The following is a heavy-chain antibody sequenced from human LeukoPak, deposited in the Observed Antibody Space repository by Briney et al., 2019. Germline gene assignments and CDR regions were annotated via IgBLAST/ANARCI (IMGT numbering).Heavy chain of an antibody. CDR1: GFTFSSYS. CDR2: ISSSSSYI. J-gene: IGHJ4*02. Sequence: GGSLRLSCAASGFTFSSYSMNWVRQAPGKGLEWVSSISSSSSYIYYADSLKGRFTISRDNSKNTLYLQMSSLRAEDTAVYYCVKGTEYYSDSRGDYWGQGTLVTVSS. CDR3: VKGTEYYSDSRGDY. D-gene: IGHD3-22*01. V-gene: IGHV3-21*01.